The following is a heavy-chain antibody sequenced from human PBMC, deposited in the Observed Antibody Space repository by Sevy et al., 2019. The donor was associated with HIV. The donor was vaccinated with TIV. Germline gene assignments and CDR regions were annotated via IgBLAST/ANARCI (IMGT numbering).Heavy chain of an antibody. CDR2: IRYDGSNK. CDR1: GFTFSSYG. D-gene: IGHD2-15*01. J-gene: IGHJ6*02. CDR3: ATSRYCSGGSCYGADYYYGMDV. Sequence: GGSLRLSCAASGFTFSSYGMHWVRQAPGKGLEWVAFIRYDGSNKYYADSVKGRFTISRDNSKNTLYLQMNSLRAEDTAVYYYATSRYCSGGSCYGADYYYGMDVWGQGTTVTVSS. V-gene: IGHV3-30*02.